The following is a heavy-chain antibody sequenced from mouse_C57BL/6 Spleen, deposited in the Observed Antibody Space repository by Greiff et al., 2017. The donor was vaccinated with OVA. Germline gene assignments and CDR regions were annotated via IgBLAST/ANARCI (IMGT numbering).Heavy chain of an antibody. CDR1: GYTFTSYG. V-gene: IGHV1-81*01. CDR3: ARFYGNYYAMDY. CDR2: IYPRSGNT. Sequence: QVHVKQSGAELARPGASVKLSCKASGYTFTSYGISWVKQRTGQGLEWIGEIYPRSGNTYYNEKFKGKATLTADKSSSTAYMELRSLTSEDSAVYFCARFYGNYYAMDYWGQGTSVTVSS. J-gene: IGHJ4*01. D-gene: IGHD2-1*01.